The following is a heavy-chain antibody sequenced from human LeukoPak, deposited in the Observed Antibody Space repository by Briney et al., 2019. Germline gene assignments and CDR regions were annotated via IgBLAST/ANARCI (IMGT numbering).Heavy chain of an antibody. CDR1: GFTFSSYA. CDR2: ISGSGGST. D-gene: IGHD5-18*01. V-gene: IGHV3-23*01. J-gene: IGHJ6*02. CDR3: AKDRGYSYGYGYYYYGMDV. Sequence: GGSLRLSCAASGFTFSSYAMGWVRQAPGKGLEWVSAISGSGGSTYYADSVKGRFTISRDNSKNTLHLQMNSLRAEDTAVYYCAKDRGYSYGYGYYYYGMDVWGQGTTVTVSS.